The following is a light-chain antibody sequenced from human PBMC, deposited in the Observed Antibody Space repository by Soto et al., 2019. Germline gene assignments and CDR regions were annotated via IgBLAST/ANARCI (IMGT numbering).Light chain of an antibody. V-gene: IGKV1-16*02. Sequence: DLQMTQSPSSLSVSVGDRVTITCRASQRVGKYLAWFQQKPGRAPESLIYDISTLQSGVPSKFSGSGSGTDFTLTINSLQPEDSATYYCQQYHTYPRTFGQGTRLEIK. CDR1: QRVGKY. CDR2: DIS. CDR3: QQYHTYPRT. J-gene: IGKJ5*01.